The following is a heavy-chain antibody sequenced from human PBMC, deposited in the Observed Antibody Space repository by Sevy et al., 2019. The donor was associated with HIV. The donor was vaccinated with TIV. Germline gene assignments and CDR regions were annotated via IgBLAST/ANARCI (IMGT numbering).Heavy chain of an antibody. CDR3: ARGWERLGFDP. D-gene: IGHD1-26*01. Sequence: GGSLGLSCAASGFTFSSYSMNWVRQAPGKGLEWVSSISSSSSYIYYADSVKGRFTISRDNAKNSLYLQMNSLRAEDTAVYYCARGWERLGFDPWGQGTLVTVSS. J-gene: IGHJ5*02. V-gene: IGHV3-21*01. CDR2: ISSSSSYI. CDR1: GFTFSSYS.